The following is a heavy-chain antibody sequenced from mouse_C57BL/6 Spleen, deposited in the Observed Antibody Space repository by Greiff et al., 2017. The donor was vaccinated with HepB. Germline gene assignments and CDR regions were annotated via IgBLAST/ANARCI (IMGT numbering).Heavy chain of an antibody. Sequence: VKLQESGPELVKPGASVKISCKASGYAFSSSWMNWVKQRPGKGLEWIGRIYPGDGDTNYNGKFKGKATLTADKSSSTAYMQLSSLTSEDSAVYFCARCYAFAYWGQGTLVTVSA. CDR1: GYAFSSSW. CDR2: IYPGDGDT. J-gene: IGHJ3*01. D-gene: IGHD1-1*01. V-gene: IGHV1-82*01. CDR3: ARCYAFAY.